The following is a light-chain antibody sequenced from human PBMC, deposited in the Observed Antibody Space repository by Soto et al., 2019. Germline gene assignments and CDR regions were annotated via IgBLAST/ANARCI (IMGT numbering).Light chain of an antibody. CDR2: GAS. Sequence: EIVLTQSPASLSLCPGERATLSCRPSQSVDRYLVWYQQRPGQAPRLLIFGASNRATGIPARFSGSGSGTDFTLTINSLEPEDFAVYYCQQRDSWPITFGQGTRLEI. V-gene: IGKV3-11*01. CDR3: QQRDSWPIT. J-gene: IGKJ5*01. CDR1: QSVDRY.